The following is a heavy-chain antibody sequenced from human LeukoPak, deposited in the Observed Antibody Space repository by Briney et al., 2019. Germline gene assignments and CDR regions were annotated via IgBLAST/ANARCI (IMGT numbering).Heavy chain of an antibody. Sequence: SGGSLRLSCAASGFTFSSYSMNWVRQAPGKGLEWVSSISSSSSYIYYADSVKGRFSISRDNSKNTVYLQMNSLRAEDTALYYCARELREHGVFDIWGQGTMVTVSS. V-gene: IGHV3-21*04. CDR2: ISSSSSYI. D-gene: IGHD1-26*01. J-gene: IGHJ3*02. CDR1: GFTFSSYS. CDR3: ARELREHGVFDI.